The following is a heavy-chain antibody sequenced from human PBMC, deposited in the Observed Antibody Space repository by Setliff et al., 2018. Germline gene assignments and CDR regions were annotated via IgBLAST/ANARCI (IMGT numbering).Heavy chain of an antibody. CDR2: INSDGSTT. V-gene: IGHV3-74*01. Sequence: PGGSLRLSCAASGFTFSSYWMHWVRQAPGRGLVWVSRINSDGSTTNYADSVKGRFTISRDNSKNTLYLQLNSLRAEDTAIYYCAGGYPSNFDYWGRGTLVTVSS. D-gene: IGHD3-22*01. CDR1: GFTFSSYW. J-gene: IGHJ4*02. CDR3: AGGYPSNFDY.